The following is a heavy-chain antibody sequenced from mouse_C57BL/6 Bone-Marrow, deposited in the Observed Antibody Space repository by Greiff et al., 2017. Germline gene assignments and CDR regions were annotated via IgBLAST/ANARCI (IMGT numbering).Heavy chain of an antibody. V-gene: IGHV1-26*01. CDR3: ARPRGQLLFAY. J-gene: IGHJ3*01. CDR1: GYTFTDYY. CDR2: INPNNGGT. D-gene: IGHD4-1*02. Sequence: VQLQQSGPELVKPGASVKISCKASGYTFTDYYMNWVKQSHGKSLEWIGDINPNNGGTSYNQKFKGKATLTVDKSSSTAYMELRSLTSEDSAVYYCARPRGQLLFAYWGQGTLVTVSA.